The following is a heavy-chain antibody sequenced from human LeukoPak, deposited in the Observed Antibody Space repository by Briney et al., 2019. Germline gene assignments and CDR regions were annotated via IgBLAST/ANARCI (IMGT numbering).Heavy chain of an antibody. V-gene: IGHV4-39*07. CDR2: IYYSGNT. J-gene: IGHJ4*02. D-gene: IGHD6-13*01. Sequence: SETLSLTCTVSGGSISSSSYYWGWIRQPPGKGLEWIGSIYYSGNTYYNPSLKSRVTLSVDTSKNQFSLKVSSVTAADTAVYYCARDDLGYSSSWGQGTLVTVSS. CDR1: GGSISSSSYY. CDR3: ARDDLGYSSS.